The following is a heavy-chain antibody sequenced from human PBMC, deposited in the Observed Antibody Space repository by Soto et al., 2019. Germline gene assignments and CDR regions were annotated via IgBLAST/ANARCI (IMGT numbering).Heavy chain of an antibody. J-gene: IGHJ3*02. D-gene: IGHD6-19*01. Sequence: QVQMVESGGGVVQPGGSLRLSCAASGLTFSTYAMHWVRQTADMGLEWVAVISYDGRNTHYADSVKGRFTISRDNSKNTLYVEMNSLRVEDTAVYYCARGHVRAVAGSGVFHIWGQGTMVIVSS. CDR3: ARGHVRAVAGSGVFHI. CDR1: GLTFSTYA. V-gene: IGHV3-30*03. CDR2: ISYDGRNT.